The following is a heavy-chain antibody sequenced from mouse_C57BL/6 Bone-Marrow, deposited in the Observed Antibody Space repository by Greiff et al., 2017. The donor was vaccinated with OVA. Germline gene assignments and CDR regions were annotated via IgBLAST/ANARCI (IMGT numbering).Heavy chain of an antibody. Sequence: EVMLVESGGGLVKPGGSLKLSCAASGFTFSSYAMSWVRQTPEKRLEWVATISDGGSYTYYPDNVKGRFTISRDNAKNNLYLQMSHLKSEDTAMYYCKSNYYFDYWGQGTTLTVSS. V-gene: IGHV5-4*03. D-gene: IGHD1-3*01. J-gene: IGHJ2*01. CDR3: KSNYYFDY. CDR1: GFTFSSYA. CDR2: ISDGGSYT.